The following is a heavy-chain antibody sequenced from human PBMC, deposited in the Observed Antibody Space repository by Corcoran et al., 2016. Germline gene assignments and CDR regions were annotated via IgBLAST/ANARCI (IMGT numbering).Heavy chain of an antibody. Sequence: QVQLQQWGAGLLKPSETLSLTCAVYGGSFSGYYWSWISQPPGKGLEWIGEINHSGSTNYNPSLKSRVTISIDTSKNQFSLKLSSVTAADTAEYYCARDYGGDAFDIWGQGTMVTVSS. D-gene: IGHD4-17*01. V-gene: IGHV4-34*01. CDR2: INHSGST. CDR1: GGSFSGYY. J-gene: IGHJ3*02. CDR3: ARDYGGDAFDI.